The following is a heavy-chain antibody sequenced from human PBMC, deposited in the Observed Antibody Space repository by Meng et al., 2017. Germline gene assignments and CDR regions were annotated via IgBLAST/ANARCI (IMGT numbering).Heavy chain of an antibody. CDR1: GYTFPDYW. CDR3: ARTNCSGGSCYSFHFDY. Sequence: QVTRVQSGAEVKKPGASVKVSCKASGYTFPDYWRHWVRRAPGQGLEWMGRINPKSGDTHYAQRFQGRVTMTGDTSISTAYMELSGLRSDDTAMYYCARTNCSGGSCYSFHFDYWGQGTLVTVSS. V-gene: IGHV1-2*06. J-gene: IGHJ4*02. CDR2: INPKSGDT. D-gene: IGHD2-15*01.